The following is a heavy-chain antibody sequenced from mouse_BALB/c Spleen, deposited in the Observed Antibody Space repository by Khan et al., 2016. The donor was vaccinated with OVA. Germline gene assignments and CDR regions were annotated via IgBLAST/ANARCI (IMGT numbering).Heavy chain of an antibody. CDR2: ISSGGST. J-gene: IGHJ3*01. CDR3: ARDYWFTY. V-gene: IGHV5-6-5*01. Sequence: EVELVESGGGIVKPGGSLKFSCAASGFTFSNYAMSWVRQTPEKRLEWVASISSGGSTYYPDSVKGRFTISRDNARNILYLQMSSLRSEDTAMYYCARDYWFTYWGQGTLVTVSA. CDR1: GFTFSNYA.